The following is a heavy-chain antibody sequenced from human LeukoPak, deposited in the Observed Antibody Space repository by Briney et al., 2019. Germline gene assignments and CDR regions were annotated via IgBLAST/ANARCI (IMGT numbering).Heavy chain of an antibody. CDR3: TTRTDSSGILGY. Sequence: KPGRSLRLSCAPSGFTFSHAWMTWVRQAPGKGLEWVGRIKRKTDGGTTDYAAPVKGRFTISRDDSKNTLYLQMNNLQTEDTAVYYCTTRTDSSGILGYWGQGTLVTVSS. V-gene: IGHV3-15*01. J-gene: IGHJ4*02. D-gene: IGHD4-23*01. CDR1: GFTFSHAW. CDR2: IKRKTDGGTT.